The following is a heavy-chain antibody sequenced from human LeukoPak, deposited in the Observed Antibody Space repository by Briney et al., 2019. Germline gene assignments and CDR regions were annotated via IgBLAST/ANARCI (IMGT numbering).Heavy chain of an antibody. D-gene: IGHD6-19*01. V-gene: IGHV1-2*02. Sequence: GASVKVSCKASGYTFTGYYMHWVRQAPGQGLEWMGWINPNSGGTNYAQKFQGRVTMTRDTSISTAYMELSRLRSDDTAVYYCARLAFYSSGWYAYWGQGTLVTVSS. CDR1: GYTFTGYY. CDR3: ARLAFYSSGWYAY. CDR2: INPNSGGT. J-gene: IGHJ4*02.